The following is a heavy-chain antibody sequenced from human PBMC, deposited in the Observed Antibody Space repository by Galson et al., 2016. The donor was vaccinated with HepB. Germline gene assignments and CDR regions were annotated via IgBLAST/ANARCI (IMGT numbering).Heavy chain of an antibody. D-gene: IGHD2-2*01. Sequence: SETLSLTCSVYGASFRGYYWTWIRQPPGKGLEWIGEINDSGSSNYSPSLKRRLTISVDGSKTRISLKLTSLTAADTAVFYCARRIGLVPAAPDYWGQGTLVTVSS. CDR1: GASFRGYY. V-gene: IGHV4-34*01. CDR3: ARRIGLVPAAPDY. J-gene: IGHJ4*02. CDR2: INDSGSS.